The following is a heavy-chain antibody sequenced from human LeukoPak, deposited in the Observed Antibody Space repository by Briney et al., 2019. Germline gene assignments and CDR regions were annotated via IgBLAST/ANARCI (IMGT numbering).Heavy chain of an antibody. Sequence: PGGSLRLSCAASGFTVSSNYMSWVRQAPGKGLEWVSVIYSGGSTYYADSVKGRFTISRDNSKNTLYLQMNSLRAEDTAVYYCARGPCSGGSCYSGWFDPWGQGTLVTVSS. D-gene: IGHD2-15*01. CDR2: IYSGGST. V-gene: IGHV3-66*01. CDR1: GFTVSSNY. J-gene: IGHJ5*02. CDR3: ARGPCSGGSCYSGWFDP.